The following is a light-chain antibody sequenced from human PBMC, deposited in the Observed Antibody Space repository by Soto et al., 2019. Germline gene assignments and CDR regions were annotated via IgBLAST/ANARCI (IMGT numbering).Light chain of an antibody. CDR2: DVN. J-gene: IGLJ2*01. CDR1: SSDVGGYNY. V-gene: IGLV2-11*01. CDR3: CSFAGSYTFEV. Sequence: QSALTQPRSVSGAPGQSVTISCTGTSSDVGGYNYVSWYQQHPGKAPKLMIYDVNKRPSGVPDRFSGSKSGNTASLNIAGLQAEDEADYYCCSFAGSYTFEVFGGGTKLTVL.